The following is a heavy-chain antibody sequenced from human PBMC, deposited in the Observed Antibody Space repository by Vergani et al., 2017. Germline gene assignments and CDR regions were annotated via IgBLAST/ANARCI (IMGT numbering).Heavy chain of an antibody. CDR1: GSSIRSGSYY. V-gene: IGHV4-61*02. D-gene: IGHD3-10*01. Sequence: QVQLQESGPGVVKSSETLSLTCTLSGSSIRSGSYYGSWIRQTAGKGLEWLGRVYSTGSNNTNPSLKSRVSISVDTYKNQFSLTLSTVTAADTAVYYCARGPFDYNGSGWGFFDPWGQGTLVTVSS. J-gene: IGHJ5*02. CDR3: ARGPFDYNGSGWGFFDP. CDR2: VYSTGSN.